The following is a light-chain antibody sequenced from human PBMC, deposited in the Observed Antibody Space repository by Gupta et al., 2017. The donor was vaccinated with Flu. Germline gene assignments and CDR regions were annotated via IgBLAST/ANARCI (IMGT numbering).Light chain of an antibody. V-gene: IGLV2-23*01. J-gene: IGLJ3*02. Sequence: ITISCTGTSSEIVTLDLGAWYHQFQGKPPKLLKEEDNKRHSGVSTRFSGSKSGSTASLTITGLQTEDEADYYCSSSEGSRNCAVFGGGTRVTVL. CDR1: SSEIVTLDL. CDR2: EDN. CDR3: SSSEGSRNCAV.